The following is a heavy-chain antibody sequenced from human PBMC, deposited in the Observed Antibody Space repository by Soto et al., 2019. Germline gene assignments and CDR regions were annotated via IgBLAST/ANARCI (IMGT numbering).Heavy chain of an antibody. CDR3: ARPYDFCSGYYNFDP. V-gene: IGHV1-2*02. J-gene: IGHJ5*02. Sequence: ASVKVSCKASGYTFTGYYMHWVRQAPGQGLEWMGWINPNSGGTNYARKFQGRVTMTRDTSISTAYMELSRLRSDDTAVYYCARPYDFCSGYYNFDPWGQGTLVTVSS. D-gene: IGHD3-3*01. CDR1: GYTFTGYY. CDR2: INPNSGGT.